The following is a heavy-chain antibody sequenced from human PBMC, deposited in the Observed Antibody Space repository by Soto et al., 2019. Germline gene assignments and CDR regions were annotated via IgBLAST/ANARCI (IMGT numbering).Heavy chain of an antibody. CDR2: ISAYNGNT. J-gene: IGHJ5*02. Sequence: ASVKVSCKASGYTFTSYGISWVRQAPGQGLEWMGWISAYNGNTNYAQKLQGRVTMTTDTSTSTAYMELRSLRSDDTAVYYCARDYGFRRIADWFDPWGQGTLVTVSS. CDR3: ARDYGFRRIADWFDP. D-gene: IGHD4-17*01. CDR1: GYTFTSYG. V-gene: IGHV1-18*04.